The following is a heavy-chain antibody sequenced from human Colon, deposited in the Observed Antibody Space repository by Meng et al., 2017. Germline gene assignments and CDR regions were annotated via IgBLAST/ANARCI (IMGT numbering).Heavy chain of an antibody. J-gene: IGHJ4*02. D-gene: IGHD2-21*01. CDR2: IYSSGST. V-gene: IGHV3-53*01. CDR3: ARALYHIVRGYYFDY. CDR1: GFTVSSNY. Sequence: GESLKISCAASGFTVSSNYISWVRQGPGMGLECVSTIYSSGSTYYADSVQGRFTISRDSSQNTVFLQMNSLRAEDTAMYYCARALYHIVRGYYFDYWGQGTLVTVSS.